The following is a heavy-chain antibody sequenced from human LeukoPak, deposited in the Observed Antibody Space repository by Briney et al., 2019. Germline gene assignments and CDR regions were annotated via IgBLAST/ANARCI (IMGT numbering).Heavy chain of an antibody. CDR2: ISAYNGNT. Sequence: ASVKVSCKASGYTFTSYGISWVRQAPGQGLEWMGWISAYNGNTNYAQKLQGRVTMTTDTSTSTAYMELRSLRSDDTAVYYCAREDCSSTSCPQLRGDWFDPWGQGTLVTVSS. CDR3: AREDCSSTSCPQLRGDWFDP. V-gene: IGHV1-18*01. D-gene: IGHD2-2*01. J-gene: IGHJ5*02. CDR1: GYTFTSYG.